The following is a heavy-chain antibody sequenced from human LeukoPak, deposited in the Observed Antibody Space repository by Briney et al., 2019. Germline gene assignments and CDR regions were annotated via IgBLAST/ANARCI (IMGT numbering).Heavy chain of an antibody. CDR3: AGSVGYDILTGYFPFDY. CDR2: IYPGDSDT. CDR1: GYSFTSYW. V-gene: IGHV5-51*01. Sequence: GESLKISCKGSGYSFTSYWIGWVRQMPGKGLEWMGIIYPGDSDTRYSPSFQGQVTISADKSISTAYLQWSSLKASDTAMYYCAGSVGYDILTGYFPFDYWGQGTLVTVSS. J-gene: IGHJ4*02. D-gene: IGHD3-9*01.